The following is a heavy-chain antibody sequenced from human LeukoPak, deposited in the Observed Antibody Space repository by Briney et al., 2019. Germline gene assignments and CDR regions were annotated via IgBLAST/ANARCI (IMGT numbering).Heavy chain of an antibody. CDR2: ISGSGGST. Sequence: SGGSLRLSCAASGFTFSSYWMSWVRQAPGKGLEWVSAISGSGGSTYYADSVKGRFTISRDNSKNTLYLQMNSLRAEDTAVYYCAKDLSSSWYFPNWFDPWGQGTLVTVSS. J-gene: IGHJ5*02. V-gene: IGHV3-23*01. CDR1: GFTFSSYW. CDR3: AKDLSSSWYFPNWFDP. D-gene: IGHD6-13*01.